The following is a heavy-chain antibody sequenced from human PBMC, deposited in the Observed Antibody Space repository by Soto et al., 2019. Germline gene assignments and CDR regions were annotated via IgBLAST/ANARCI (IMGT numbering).Heavy chain of an antibody. V-gene: IGHV4-59*01. CDR1: GGSISSYY. J-gene: IGHJ5*02. D-gene: IGHD2-21*01. CDR3: AREVITLPGNWFDP. CDR2: IYYSGST. Sequence: SETLSLTCTVSGGSISSYYWSWIRQPPGKGLEWIGYIYYSGSTNYNPSLKSRVTISVDTSKNQFSLKLSSVTAADTAVYYCAREVITLPGNWFDPWGQGTLVTVSS.